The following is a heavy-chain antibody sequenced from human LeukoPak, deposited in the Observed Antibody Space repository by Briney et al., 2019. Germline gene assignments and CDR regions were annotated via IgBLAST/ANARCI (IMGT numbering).Heavy chain of an antibody. CDR2: ITDRGGTT. CDR3: ARDPNDNSVGAFDFQR. D-gene: IGHD4-23*01. J-gene: IGHJ1*01. V-gene: IGHV3-23*01. CDR1: GFTFTSYA. Sequence: GGSLRLSCAASGFTFTSYAMTWVRQAPGKGLEWVSSITDRGGTTYYADVVKGRLTISRDNYKNTMYLQMNRLRVEDTAVYYCARDPNDNSVGAFDFQRWGQGTLVTVSS.